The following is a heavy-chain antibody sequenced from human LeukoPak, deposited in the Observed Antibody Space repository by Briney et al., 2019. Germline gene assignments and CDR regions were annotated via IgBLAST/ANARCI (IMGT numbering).Heavy chain of an antibody. CDR2: ISGSGGST. D-gene: IGHD3-3*01. CDR1: GFTLSSYA. CDR3: AKDHYDFWSGYSYLFDY. Sequence: GGSLRLSCAASGFTLSSYAMSWVRQAPGKGLEWVSAISGSGGSTYYADSVKGRFTISRDNSKNTLYLQMNSLRAEDTAVYYCAKDHYDFWSGYSYLFDYWGQGTLVTVSS. J-gene: IGHJ4*02. V-gene: IGHV3-23*01.